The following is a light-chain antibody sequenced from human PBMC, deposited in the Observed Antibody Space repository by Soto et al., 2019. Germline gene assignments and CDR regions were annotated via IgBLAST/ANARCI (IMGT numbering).Light chain of an antibody. V-gene: IGLV1-40*01. CDR2: GNS. CDR1: SSNIRAGYD. J-gene: IGLJ3*02. Sequence: QSVLTQPRSVSAAPGQRVTISCTGSSSNIRAGYDVHWYQQLPGTAPRLLIYGNSNRPSGVPDRFSGSKSGTSASLAITGLQAEDEADDYCQSYDSSLSGWVFGGGTKLTVL. CDR3: QSYDSSLSGWV.